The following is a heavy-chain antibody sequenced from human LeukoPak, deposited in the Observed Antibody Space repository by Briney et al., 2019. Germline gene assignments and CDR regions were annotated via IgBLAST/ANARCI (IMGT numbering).Heavy chain of an antibody. J-gene: IGHJ1*01. V-gene: IGHV4-31*02. CDR2: IYYSGST. CDR1: GGSISNGGYF. CDR3: ARVAERGYYYDSSGYPL. Sequence: SETLSLTCTVSGGSISNGGYFCSWIRQHPGKGLEWIGYIYYSGSTYYNPSLMSRVTISVDTSKNQFSLRLSSVTAADTAVYYCARVAERGYYYDSSGYPLWGQGTLATDSS. D-gene: IGHD3-22*01.